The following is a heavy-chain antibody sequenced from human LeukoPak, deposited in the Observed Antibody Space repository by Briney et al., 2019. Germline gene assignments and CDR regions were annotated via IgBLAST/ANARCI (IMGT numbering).Heavy chain of an antibody. J-gene: IGHJ4*02. CDR1: GFTFSYFW. V-gene: IGHV3-74*01. D-gene: IGHD4-17*01. CDR3: ARDFDGPRASDY. CDR2: INTDGSYS. Sequence: PGGSLRLSCAASGFTFSYFWMHWFRQTPGKGLVWVSCINTDGSYSTYADSVKGRFTISRDNVRNTLYLQMNTLRAEDSAVYYCARDFDGPRASDYRGRGISVTVSS.